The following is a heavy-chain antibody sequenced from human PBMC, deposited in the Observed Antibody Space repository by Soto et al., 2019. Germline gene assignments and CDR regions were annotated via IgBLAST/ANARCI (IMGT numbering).Heavy chain of an antibody. J-gene: IGHJ6*02. V-gene: IGHV4-31*03. CDR2: IYYSGTT. D-gene: IGHD2-21*01. CDR1: GGSISSDGYY. CDR3: AASCVGCGGFNYYGMDV. Sequence: SETLSLTCTVSGGSISSDGYYWNWIRQHPGKGLEWIGYIYYSGTTYYNPPLKSRVTISVDTSKNQFSLKLSSVTAADTAVYYCAASCVGCGGFNYYGMDVWGQGTTVTVSS.